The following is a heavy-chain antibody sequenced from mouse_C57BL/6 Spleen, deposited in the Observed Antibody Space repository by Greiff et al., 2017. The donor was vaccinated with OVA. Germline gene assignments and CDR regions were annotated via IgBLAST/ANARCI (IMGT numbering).Heavy chain of an antibody. V-gene: IGHV5-12*01. CDR3: ARHEDGSGAMDY. D-gene: IGHD2-3*01. J-gene: IGHJ4*01. Sequence: EVQRVESGGGLVQPGGSLKLSCAASGFTFSDYYMYWVRQTPEKRLEWVAYISNGGGSTYYPDTVKGRFTISRDNAKNTLYLQMSRLKSEDTAMYYCARHEDGSGAMDYWGQGTSVTVSS. CDR1: GFTFSDYY. CDR2: ISNGGGST.